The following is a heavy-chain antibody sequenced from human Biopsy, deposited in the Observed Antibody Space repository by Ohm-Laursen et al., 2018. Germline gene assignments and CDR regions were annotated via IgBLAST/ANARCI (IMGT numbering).Heavy chain of an antibody. V-gene: IGHV3-23*01. J-gene: IGHJ4*02. CDR2: IGVDGRTI. Sequence: SLRLSCTAPGFTFSAFSMNWVRQAPGRGLEWVSIIGVDGRTIYYADSVKGRFTISRDNSKNTLYLQMNSRRADDTAVYYCAKSGIGTVTRHFDLWGQGTLVTVSS. CDR1: GFTFSAFS. CDR3: AKSGIGTVTRHFDL. D-gene: IGHD4-17*01.